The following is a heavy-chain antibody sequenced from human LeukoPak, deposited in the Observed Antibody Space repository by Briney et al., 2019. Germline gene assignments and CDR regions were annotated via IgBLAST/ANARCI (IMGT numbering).Heavy chain of an antibody. CDR2: IYYSGST. CDR3: ARWGDGSGSYRGFDI. Sequence: SETLSLTCTVSGGSISSGGYYWRWIRQHPGKGLEWIGYIYYSGSTYYNPSLRSRVTISIDTSKNQFSLKLSSVTAADTAVYYCARWGDGSGSYRGFDIWGQGTMVTVSS. J-gene: IGHJ3*02. CDR1: GGSISSGGYY. D-gene: IGHD3-3*01. V-gene: IGHV4-61*08.